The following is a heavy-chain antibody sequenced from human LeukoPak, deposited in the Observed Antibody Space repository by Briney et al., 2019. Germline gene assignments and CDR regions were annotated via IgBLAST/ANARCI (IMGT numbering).Heavy chain of an antibody. J-gene: IGHJ4*02. CDR3: ARKVGTTMENFFDY. Sequence: GESLKISCKGSGYTFTNYWIGWVRQTPGKCLEWMGIINPGDSDTRYSPSFQGQVTISVAKSISTAYLQWSSLKASDTAMYYCARKVGTTMENFFDYWGQGTLVTVSS. D-gene: IGHD5-18*01. CDR1: GYTFTNYW. V-gene: IGHV5-51*01. CDR2: INPGDSDT.